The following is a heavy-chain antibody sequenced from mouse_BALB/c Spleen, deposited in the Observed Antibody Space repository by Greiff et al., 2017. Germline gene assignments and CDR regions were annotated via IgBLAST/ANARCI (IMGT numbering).Heavy chain of an antibody. Sequence: VQLQQPGAELVQPGTSVTLSCKASGFTFTSYWINWVKLRPGQGLEWIGVIYPGSGSTNYNEKVKSKDTMTVDTSSSTVYMQLSSLASEDAAIYYCARRIATEYFDDWGAGTTVTVSS. V-gene: IGHV1-55*01. CDR1: GFTFTSYW. J-gene: IGHJ1*01. CDR2: IYPGSGST. CDR3: ARRIATEYFDD. D-gene: IGHD1-1*01.